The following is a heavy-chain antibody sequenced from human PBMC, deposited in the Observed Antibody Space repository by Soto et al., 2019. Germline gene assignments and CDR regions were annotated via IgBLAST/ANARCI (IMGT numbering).Heavy chain of an antibody. V-gene: IGHV1-69*13. J-gene: IGHJ6*02. Sequence: GASGRFSCKASGGTFSSYAISWVRQAPGQGLEWMGGIIPIFGTANYAQKFQGRVTITADESTSTAYMELSSLRSEDTAVYYCARVDDILTGYKVTAGYYYYGMDVWGQGTTVTVSS. CDR1: GGTFSSYA. D-gene: IGHD3-9*01. CDR3: ARVDDILTGYKVTAGYYYYGMDV. CDR2: IIPIFGTA.